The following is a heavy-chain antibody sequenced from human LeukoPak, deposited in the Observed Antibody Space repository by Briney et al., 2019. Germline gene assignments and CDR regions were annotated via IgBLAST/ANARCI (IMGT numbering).Heavy chain of an antibody. CDR3: AREPLLNYNWFDP. Sequence: SETLSLTCTVSGYSISSGYYWSWIRQPAGKGLEWIGRIYTSGSTNYNPSLKSRVTISVDTSKNQFSLKLSSVTAADTAVYYCAREPLLNYNWFDPWGQGTLVTVSS. CDR2: IYTSGST. J-gene: IGHJ5*02. V-gene: IGHV4-61*02. CDR1: GYSISSGYY. D-gene: IGHD2/OR15-2a*01.